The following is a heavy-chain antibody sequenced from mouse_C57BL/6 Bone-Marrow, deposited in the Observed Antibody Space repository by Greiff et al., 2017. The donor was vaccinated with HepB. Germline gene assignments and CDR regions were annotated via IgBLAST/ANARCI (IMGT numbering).Heavy chain of an antibody. V-gene: IGHV5-4*03. CDR2: ISDGGSYT. Sequence: EVKLMESGGGLVKPGGSLKLSCAASGFTFSSYAMSWVRQTPEKRLEWVATISDGGSYTYYPDNVKGRFTISRDNAKNNLYLQMSHLKSEDTAMYYCARSYYSNYVTYFDVWGTGTTVTVSS. J-gene: IGHJ1*03. CDR1: GFTFSSYA. CDR3: ARSYYSNYVTYFDV. D-gene: IGHD2-5*01.